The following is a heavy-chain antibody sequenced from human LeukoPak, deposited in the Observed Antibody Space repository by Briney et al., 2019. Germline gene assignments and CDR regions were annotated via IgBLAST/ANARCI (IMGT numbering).Heavy chain of an antibody. D-gene: IGHD5-18*01. CDR1: GFISGDHA. CDR2: IRSKAYGGTT. J-gene: IGHJ6*02. V-gene: IGHV3-49*04. CDR3: ARGPIDLWTHNAMDV. Sequence: GGSLRLSGTGFGFISGDHAMCWVRQAPGKGLESVGFIRSKAYGGTTEYGTSVKDRFTISRDDSRSIVYLQMNSLKIEDTAVYFCARGPIDLWTHNAMDVWGQGTTVTVSS.